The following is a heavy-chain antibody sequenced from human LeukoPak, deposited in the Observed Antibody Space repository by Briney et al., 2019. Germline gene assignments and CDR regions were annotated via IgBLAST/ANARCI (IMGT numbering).Heavy chain of an antibody. V-gene: IGHV1-2*02. Sequence: ASVKVSCKASGYTFTGYYMHWVRQAPGQGLEWMGWINPNSGGTNYAQKFQGRVTMTRDTSTSTDYMELRSLRSEDTAVYYCARVETALGPDYWGQGTLVTVSS. CDR3: ARVETALGPDY. J-gene: IGHJ4*02. D-gene: IGHD5-18*01. CDR2: INPNSGGT. CDR1: GYTFTGYY.